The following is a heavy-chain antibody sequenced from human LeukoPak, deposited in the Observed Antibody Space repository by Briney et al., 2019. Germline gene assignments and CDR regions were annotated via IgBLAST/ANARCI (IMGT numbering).Heavy chain of an antibody. D-gene: IGHD3-3*01. CDR1: GFSFTTYS. Sequence: PGGSLRLSCAASGFSFTTYSMNWVRQAPGKGLEYVSAISSNGGSTYYADSVKGRFTISRDNSKNTLYLQMSSLRAEDTAVYYCVKGSYDFWSGYYDYWGQGTLVTVSS. CDR2: ISSNGGST. J-gene: IGHJ4*02. V-gene: IGHV3-64D*09. CDR3: VKGSYDFWSGYYDY.